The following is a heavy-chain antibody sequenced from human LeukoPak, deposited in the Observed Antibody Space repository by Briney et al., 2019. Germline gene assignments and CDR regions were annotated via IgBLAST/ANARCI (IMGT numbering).Heavy chain of an antibody. CDR2: INHSGST. CDR3: ARRIVVITTLDY. Sequence: SETLSLTCAVYGGSSSGYYWSWIRQPPGKGLEWIGEINHSGSTNYNPSLKSRVTISVDTSKNQFSLKLSSVTAADTAVYYCARRIVVITTLDYWGQGTLVTVSS. V-gene: IGHV4-34*01. J-gene: IGHJ4*02. CDR1: GGSSSGYY. D-gene: IGHD3-22*01.